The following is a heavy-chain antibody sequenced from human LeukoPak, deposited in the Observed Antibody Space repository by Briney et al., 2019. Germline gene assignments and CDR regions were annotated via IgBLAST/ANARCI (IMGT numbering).Heavy chain of an antibody. V-gene: IGHV3-7*01. CDR1: GFTFSSYW. CDR2: IKQDGSEK. J-gene: IGHJ4*02. D-gene: IGHD4-23*01. CDR3: ARVTVVTPGVWFDY. Sequence: PGGSLRLSCAASGFTFSSYWMSWVRQAPGKGLEWVANIKQDGSEKYYVDSVKGRFTISRDNAKNSLYLQMNSLRAEDTAVYYYARVTVVTPGVWFDYWGQGTLVTVSS.